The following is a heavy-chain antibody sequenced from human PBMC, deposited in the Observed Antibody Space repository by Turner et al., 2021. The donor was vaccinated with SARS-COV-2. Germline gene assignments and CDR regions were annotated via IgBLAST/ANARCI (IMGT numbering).Heavy chain of an antibody. CDR2: MSFDGRNT. Sequence: QVQLVEYGGGVVQPGRSLRLSCAASGFTFSSFDMHWVRQAPGKGLEWVACMSFDGRNTHYTDSVKGRFTISRDSSKNTLYLQMASLRTEDTAVYYCAKEGAENYYFDCWGQGTLVTVSS. V-gene: IGHV3-30*18. CDR3: AKEGAENYYFDC. J-gene: IGHJ4*02. CDR1: GFTFSSFD. D-gene: IGHD1-7*01.